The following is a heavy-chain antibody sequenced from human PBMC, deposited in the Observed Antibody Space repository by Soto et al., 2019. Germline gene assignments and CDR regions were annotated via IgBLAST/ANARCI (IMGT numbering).Heavy chain of an antibody. CDR3: ARDRGLGDQYFDC. D-gene: IGHD3-16*01. V-gene: IGHV4-4*02. Sequence: QVQLQESGPGLVKPSGTLSLTCAVSGGSISSSNWWSWVRQSPGKGLEWIGEIYHSRSTNYNPSLKRRVTISVDQSNAQFSLELSSVTAPHTAAHYCARDRGLGDQYFDCWGQGTLVTVSS. J-gene: IGHJ4*02. CDR2: IYHSRST. CDR1: GGSISSSNW.